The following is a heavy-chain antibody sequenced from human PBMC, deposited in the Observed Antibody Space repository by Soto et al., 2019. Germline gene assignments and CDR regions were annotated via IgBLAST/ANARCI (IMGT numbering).Heavy chain of an antibody. Sequence: SETLSLTCTVSGASLNSDYWSRIRQSPGKGLEGIGYIYHMGGTDYNLSLKIRVTISIDNSKNQFSLNLRSVTAADTAVYFCARVVRGGDRYVDYCGQGTLVTVSS. CDR3: ARVVRGGDRYVDY. V-gene: IGHV4-59*01. CDR1: GASLNSDY. D-gene: IGHD2-21*02. J-gene: IGHJ4*01. CDR2: IYHMGGT.